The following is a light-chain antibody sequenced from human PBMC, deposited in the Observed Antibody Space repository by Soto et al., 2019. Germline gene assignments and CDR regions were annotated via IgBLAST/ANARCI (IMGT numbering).Light chain of an antibody. CDR3: SSYTISSTYV. CDR1: SSDVGGYTY. J-gene: IGLJ1*01. V-gene: IGLV2-14*01. Sequence: QSVLTQPASVSGSPGQSIAISCTGTSSDVGGYTYVSSYQQHPDKAPKLMIFDVSNRPSGVSNRFSGSKSGNTASLTISGLQADDEADYYCSSYTISSTYVFGTGTKLTVL. CDR2: DVS.